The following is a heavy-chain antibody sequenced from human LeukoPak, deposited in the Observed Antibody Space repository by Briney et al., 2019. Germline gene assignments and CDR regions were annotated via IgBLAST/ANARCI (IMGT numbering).Heavy chain of an antibody. CDR1: GFTLSSYG. V-gene: IGHV3-7*01. CDR2: IKQEGSEK. J-gene: IGHJ4*01. CDR3: ARDPPSITMVRGSPFDY. Sequence: QPGGSLRLSCAACGFTLSSYGMSWVRQAPGKGLEGVANIKQEGSEKYYVDSVKGRFTISRDNAKNSLYLQMNSLRAEDTAVYYCARDPPSITMVRGSPFDYWGQATLVTVSS. D-gene: IGHD3-10*01.